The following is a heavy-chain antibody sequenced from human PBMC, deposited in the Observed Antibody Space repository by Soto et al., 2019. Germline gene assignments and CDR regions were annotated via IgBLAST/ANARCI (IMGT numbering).Heavy chain of an antibody. V-gene: IGHV3-23*01. CDR1: GFTFSNYA. J-gene: IGHJ4*02. Sequence: EVQLLESGGGLVQPGGSLRLSCAASGFTFSNYAIKWGRQAPGKGLEWVSVIGSGGDGIHYADSVEGRFTISRDNSKNTVNLQMNSLRAEDTAVYYCATYGQHLMDYWGQGTLVTVSS. CDR2: IGSGGDGI. CDR3: ATYGQHLMDY. D-gene: IGHD4-17*01.